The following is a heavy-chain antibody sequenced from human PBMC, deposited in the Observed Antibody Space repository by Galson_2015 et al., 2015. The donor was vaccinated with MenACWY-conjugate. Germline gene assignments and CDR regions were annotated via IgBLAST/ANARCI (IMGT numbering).Heavy chain of an antibody. J-gene: IGHJ4*02. CDR1: GFTFSNSG. CDR2: INGPATST. CDR3: AKWWSIAVTGTNY. V-gene: IGHV3-23*01. Sequence: SLRLSCAASGFTFSNSGMAWVRQRPGRGLEWVSGINGPATSTYYADSVRGRFTISRDNSKNTVYLQMNSLRVEDTALYYCAKWWSIAVTGTNYWGQGALVTVSS. D-gene: IGHD2-21*02.